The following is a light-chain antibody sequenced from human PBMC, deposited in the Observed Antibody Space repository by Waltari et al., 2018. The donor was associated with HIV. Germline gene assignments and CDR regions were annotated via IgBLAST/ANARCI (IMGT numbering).Light chain of an antibody. CDR2: GAS. J-gene: IGKJ2*01. Sequence: ELVMTQSPATLSVSPGERATLSCRASQSVSSNLAWYQQKPGQAPRLLIYGASTRATGIPARFSGSGSGTEFTLTISSLQSEDFAVYYCQQYNNWYTFGQGTNLEIK. V-gene: IGKV3-15*01. CDR3: QQYNNWYT. CDR1: QSVSSN.